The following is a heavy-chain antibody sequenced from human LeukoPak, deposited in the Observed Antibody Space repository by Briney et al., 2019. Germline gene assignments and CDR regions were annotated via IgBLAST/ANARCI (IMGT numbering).Heavy chain of an antibody. Sequence: GASVKVSCXASGYTFTNYEINWVRQATGQRLEWMGYMNPNSGFTTYAQKFQGRVTMTRATSISTAYMEQSSLRSDDTAVYYCARVPRELGAYWGQGTLVTVSS. CDR3: ARVPRELGAY. J-gene: IGHJ4*02. D-gene: IGHD3-16*01. CDR2: MNPNSGFT. CDR1: GYTFTNYE. V-gene: IGHV1-8*01.